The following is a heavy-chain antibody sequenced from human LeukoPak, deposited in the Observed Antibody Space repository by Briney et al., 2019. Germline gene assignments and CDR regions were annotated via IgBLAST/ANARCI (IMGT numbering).Heavy chain of an antibody. D-gene: IGHD1-26*01. CDR3: TRAVGLGPGAHFDE. Sequence: GGSLRLSSAASGFSFTRYYMSWVRHTPGKALEWISYIPTSGISVQYADSVRGRFTASRDVAKNSLHLQMDSLRVEDTAVYYCTRAVGLGPGAHFDEWGQGALVIVSS. J-gene: IGHJ4*02. CDR2: IPTSGISV. V-gene: IGHV3-11*01. CDR1: GFSFTRYY.